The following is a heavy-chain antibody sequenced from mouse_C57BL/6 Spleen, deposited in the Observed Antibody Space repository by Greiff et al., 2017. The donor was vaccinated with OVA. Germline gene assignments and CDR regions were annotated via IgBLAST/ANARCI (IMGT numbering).Heavy chain of an antibody. Sequence: QVQLQQPGAELVRPGTSVKLSCKASGYTFTSYWMHWVKQRPGQGLEWIGVIDPSDSYTNYNQKFKGKATLTVDTSSSTAYMQLSSLTSEDSAVYYCARKGDYYGSSSYYYAMDYWGQGTSVTVSS. CDR1: GYTFTSYW. D-gene: IGHD1-1*01. CDR3: ARKGDYYGSSSYYYAMDY. CDR2: IDPSDSYT. J-gene: IGHJ4*01. V-gene: IGHV1-59*01.